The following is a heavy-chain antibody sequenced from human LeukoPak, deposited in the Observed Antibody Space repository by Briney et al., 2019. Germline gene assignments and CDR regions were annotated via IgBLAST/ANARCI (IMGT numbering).Heavy chain of an antibody. CDR1: GYTFTGYY. CDR3: ARGPYISGWEGNFDY. J-gene: IGHJ4*02. V-gene: IGHV1-2*02. D-gene: IGHD6-19*01. CDR2: INPNSGDT. Sequence: ASVKVSCKASGYTFTGYYMQLVRQAPGQGLEWMGWINPNSGDTNYAQKFQGRVTMTRDTSISTAYMELSRLRSDDTAVYYCARGPYISGWEGNFDYWGQGTLVTVSS.